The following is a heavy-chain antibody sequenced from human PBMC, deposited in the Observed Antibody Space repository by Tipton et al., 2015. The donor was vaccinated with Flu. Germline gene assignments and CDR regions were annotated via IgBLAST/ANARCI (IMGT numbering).Heavy chain of an antibody. CDR3: AKGGTVREYYYRGMDV. V-gene: IGHV3-33*06. CDR1: GFIFSDFG. CDR2: IWHDGTYK. Sequence: QLVQSGGGVVQPGRSLRLSCEASGFIFSDFGMHWVRQAPGKGLEWVAVIWHDGTYKYYADSLKGRFTISRDNTKNTLNLQMNSLTAEDTAVYYCAKGGTVREYYYRGMDVWGQGTTVTVYS. J-gene: IGHJ6*02. D-gene: IGHD3-10*01.